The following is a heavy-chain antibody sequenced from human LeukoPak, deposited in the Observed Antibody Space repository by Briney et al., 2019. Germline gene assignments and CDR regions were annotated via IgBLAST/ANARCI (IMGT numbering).Heavy chain of an antibody. CDR2: IYYSGST. CDR3: ARASLPATAIDY. V-gene: IGHV4-59*01. J-gene: IGHJ4*02. D-gene: IGHD2-2*01. Sequence: GSLRLSCAASKFAFSSYAMSWVRQAPGKGLEWIGYIYYSGSTNYNPSLKSRVTISVDTSKNQFSLKLSSVTAADTAVYYCARASLPATAIDYWGQGTLVAVSS. CDR1: KFAFSSYA.